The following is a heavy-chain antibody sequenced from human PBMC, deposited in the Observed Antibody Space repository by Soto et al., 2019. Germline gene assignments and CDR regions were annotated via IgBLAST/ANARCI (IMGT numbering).Heavy chain of an antibody. V-gene: IGHV4-59*01. CDR3: ARAGPLGITGTTYYYYYGMDV. CDR1: GGSISSYY. Sequence: SETLSLTCTVYGGSISSYYWSWIRQPPGKGLEWIGYIYYSGSTNYNPSLKSRVTISVDTSKNQFSLKLSSVTAADTAVYYCARAGPLGITGTTYYYYYGMDVWGQGTTVTVSS. D-gene: IGHD1-20*01. J-gene: IGHJ6*02. CDR2: IYYSGST.